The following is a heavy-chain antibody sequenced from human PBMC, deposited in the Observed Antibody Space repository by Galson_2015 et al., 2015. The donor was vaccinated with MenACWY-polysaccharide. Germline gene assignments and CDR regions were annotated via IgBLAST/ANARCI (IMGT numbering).Heavy chain of an antibody. V-gene: IGHV7-4-1*02. J-gene: IGHJ6*02. CDR2: INTNTGNP. Sequence: SVKVSCKASGYTFTSYAMNWARQAPGQGLEWMGWINTNTGNPTYAQGFTGRFVFSLDTSVSTAYLQIRSLKAEDTAVYYCARGYDYVWGSYRPLGNYYYGMDVWGQGTTVTVSS. CDR3: ARGYDYVWGSYRPLGNYYYGMDV. D-gene: IGHD3-16*02. CDR1: GYTFTSYA.